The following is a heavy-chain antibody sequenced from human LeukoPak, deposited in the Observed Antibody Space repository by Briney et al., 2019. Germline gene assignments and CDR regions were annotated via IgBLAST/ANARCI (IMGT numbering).Heavy chain of an antibody. CDR1: GFTFSIYA. J-gene: IGHJ5*02. CDR2: IKQDGSEK. Sequence: GGSLRLSCAASGFTFSIYAMSWVRQAPGKRLEWVANIKQDGSEKYYVDSVKGRFTISRDNAKNSLYLQMNSLRAEDTAVYYCARVAYGDYCWFDPWGQGTLVTVSS. V-gene: IGHV3-7*03. CDR3: ARVAYGDYCWFDP. D-gene: IGHD4-17*01.